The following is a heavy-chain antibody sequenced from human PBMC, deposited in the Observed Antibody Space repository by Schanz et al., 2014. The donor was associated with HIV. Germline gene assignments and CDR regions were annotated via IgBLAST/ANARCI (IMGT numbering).Heavy chain of an antibody. CDR1: GFTFSAYS. CDR3: AKGPYGGNSYYFEY. D-gene: IGHD2-21*02. Sequence: EVQLVESGGGLVKPGGSLRLSCAASGFTFSAYSMNWVRQAPGKGREWVSSISSSSTYIYYADSVKGRFTISRDNAKNALYLHINSLRVEDTALYYCAKGPYGGNSYYFEYWGQGTLVTVSS. CDR2: ISSSSTYI. J-gene: IGHJ4*02. V-gene: IGHV3-21*04.